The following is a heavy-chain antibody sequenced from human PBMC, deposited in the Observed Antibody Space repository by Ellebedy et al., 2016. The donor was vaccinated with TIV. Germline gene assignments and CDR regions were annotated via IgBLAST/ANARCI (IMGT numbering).Heavy chain of an antibody. CDR3: ATWDGTLVKK. Sequence: GESLKISXTPSGFSVSDNYLNWVRQTPGKGLEWVSVLYSGGSTYYADSVKGRFTISRDNAENTLYLQMNSLRAEDTAVYYCATWDGTLVKKWGQGTLVTVSS. CDR2: LYSGGST. D-gene: IGHD1-7*01. J-gene: IGHJ4*02. CDR1: GFSVSDNY. V-gene: IGHV3-66*01.